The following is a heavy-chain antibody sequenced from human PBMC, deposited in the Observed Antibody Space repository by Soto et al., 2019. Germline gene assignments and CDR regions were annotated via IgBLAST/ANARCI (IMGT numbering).Heavy chain of an antibody. CDR1: GGSISSYY. J-gene: IGHJ4*02. CDR3: ARRWGRSFDY. V-gene: IGHV4-59*08. Sequence: SETLSLTCTVSGGSISSYYWSWIRQPPGKGLEWIGYIYYSGSTNYNPSLKSRVTISVDTSKNQFSLKLSSVTAADTAVYYCARRWGRSFDYWGQGTLVTVSS. CDR2: IYYSGST. D-gene: IGHD2-15*01.